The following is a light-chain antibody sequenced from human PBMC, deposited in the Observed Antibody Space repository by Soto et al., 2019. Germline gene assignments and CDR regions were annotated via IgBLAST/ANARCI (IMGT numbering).Light chain of an antibody. J-gene: IGLJ1*01. CDR1: SSDVGGYNY. Sequence: QSVLTQPASVSGSPGQSITISCTGTSSDVGGYNYVSWYQHHPGEAPKVMIYDVGDRPSGVSNRFSGSKSGNTASPTISGLQAEDEADYYCCSFTSSNLYVFGTGTKVTVL. CDR2: DVG. V-gene: IGLV2-14*03. CDR3: CSFTSSNLYV.